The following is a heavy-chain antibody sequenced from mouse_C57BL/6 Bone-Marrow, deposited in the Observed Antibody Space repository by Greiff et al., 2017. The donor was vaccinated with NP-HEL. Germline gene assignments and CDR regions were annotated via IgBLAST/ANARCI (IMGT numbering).Heavy chain of an antibody. CDR3: RFYYGSSFDY. D-gene: IGHD1-1*01. CDR2: YPGSGNTY. CDR1: YTFTDYYM. Sequence: VQLQQSGPELVKPGASVKMSCKASGYTFTDYYMHWVKQKPGKGLEWIGEIYPGSGNTYYNEKFKGKATLTADTSSSTAYMQLSSLTSEDSAVYFCARFYYGSSFDYWGQGTTLTVSS. J-gene: IGHJ2*01. V-gene: IGHV1-83*01.